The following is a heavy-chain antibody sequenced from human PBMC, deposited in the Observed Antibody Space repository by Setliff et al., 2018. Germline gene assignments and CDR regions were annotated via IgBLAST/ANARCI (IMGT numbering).Heavy chain of an antibody. V-gene: IGHV1-2*02. CDR3: ARDRDVSTIFGVVIPAASGLGY. CDR2: INPDSGAT. CDR1: GYTFTAYY. J-gene: IGHJ4*02. Sequence: ASVKVSCKASGYTFTAYYMHWVRQAPGQGPEWMGWINPDSGATNFAQKFQGRVTMTRDTSTTTAYMDLNSLGSDDTATYFCARDRDVSTIFGVVIPAASGLGYWGQGTLVTVSS. D-gene: IGHD3-3*01.